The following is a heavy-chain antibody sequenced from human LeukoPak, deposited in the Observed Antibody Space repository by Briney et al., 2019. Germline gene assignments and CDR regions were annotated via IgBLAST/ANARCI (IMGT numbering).Heavy chain of an antibody. V-gene: IGHV3-53*01. D-gene: IGHD1-7*01. CDR1: GFTVSSNY. CDR3: ARGELELLAGDY. CDR2: IYSGGST. J-gene: IGHJ4*02. Sequence: GGSLRLSCAASGFTVSSNYMSWVRQAPGKGLEWVSVIYSGGSTYYAGSVKGRFTISRDNSKNTLYLQMNSLRAEDTAVYYCARGELELLAGDYWGQGTLVTVSS.